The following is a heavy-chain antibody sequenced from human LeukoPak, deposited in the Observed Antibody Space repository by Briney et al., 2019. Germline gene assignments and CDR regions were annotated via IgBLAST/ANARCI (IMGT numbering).Heavy chain of an antibody. D-gene: IGHD3-10*01. Sequence: GRSLRLSCAASGFTFSSYGMHWVRQAPGKGLEWVSVIYSGGSTYYADSVKGRFTISRDNSKNTLYLQMNSLRAEDTAVYYCARERVRGVIIDAFDIWGQGTMVTVSS. CDR3: ARERVRGVIIDAFDI. J-gene: IGHJ3*02. CDR1: GFTFSSYG. CDR2: IYSGGST. V-gene: IGHV3-53*01.